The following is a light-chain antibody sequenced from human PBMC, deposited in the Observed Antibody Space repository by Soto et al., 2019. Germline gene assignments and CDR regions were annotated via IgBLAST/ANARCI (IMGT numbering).Light chain of an antibody. Sequence: DIQVTQSPSSLSASVGDRVTITCRASQYIRTTLNWYHQKPGKAPKLLIYAASRLQSGVPSRFSGSGSGTDFTLTISSLQPEDFATYYCQQSYSAPLTFGGGAKVDIK. J-gene: IGKJ4*01. CDR2: AAS. V-gene: IGKV1-39*01. CDR3: QQSYSAPLT. CDR1: QYIRTT.